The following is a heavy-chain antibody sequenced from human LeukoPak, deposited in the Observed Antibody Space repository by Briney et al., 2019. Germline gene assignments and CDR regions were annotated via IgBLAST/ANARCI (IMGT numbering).Heavy chain of an antibody. V-gene: IGHV4-39*01. CDR1: GGSISSSSYY. J-gene: IGHJ4*02. CDR2: IYYSGST. Sequence: SETLSLTCTVSGGSISSSSYYWGWIRQPPGKGLEWIGSIYYSGSTYYNPSLKSRVTISVDTSKNQFSLKLSSVTAADTAGYYCARRPGIVGAQADWGQGTLVTVSS. D-gene: IGHD1-26*01. CDR3: ARRPGIVGAQAD.